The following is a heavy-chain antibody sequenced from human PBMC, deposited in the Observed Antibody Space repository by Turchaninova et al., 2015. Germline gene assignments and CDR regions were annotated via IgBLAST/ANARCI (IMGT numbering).Heavy chain of an antibody. CDR1: VGSIRSADRY. Sequence: QVQLQESGPGLVKPSATLSLTCTFPVGSIRSADRYWSWIRQPPGKGLEWIGYIYYSGTTDYNPSLKSRVAMSVDTSKNQFSLKLSSVTAADTAVYYCASRICSAGGCYPFDHWGQGTLVTVSS. V-gene: IGHV4-31*03. D-gene: IGHD2-15*01. CDR3: ASRICSAGGCYPFDH. J-gene: IGHJ4*02. CDR2: IYYSGTT.